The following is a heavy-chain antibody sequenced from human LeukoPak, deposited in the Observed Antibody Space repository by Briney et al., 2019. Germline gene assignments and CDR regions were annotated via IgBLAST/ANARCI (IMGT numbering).Heavy chain of an antibody. Sequence: GGSLRLSCAASGFTFSSYAMSWVRQAPGKGLEWASGISGSDGSTNYADSVKGRFTISRENSKNTLYLQMNSLRAEDTAVYYCARDHRGIYSPFDYWGQGTLVTVSS. V-gene: IGHV3-23*01. D-gene: IGHD2-21*01. CDR2: ISGSDGST. CDR3: ARDHRGIYSPFDY. CDR1: GFTFSSYA. J-gene: IGHJ4*02.